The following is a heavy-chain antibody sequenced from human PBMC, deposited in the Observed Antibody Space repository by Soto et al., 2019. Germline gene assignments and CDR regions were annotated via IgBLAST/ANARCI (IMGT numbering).Heavy chain of an antibody. Sequence: RASVKVSCKASGYTFTSYGISSVRQAPGQGLEWMGWISAYNGNTNYAQKLQGRVTMTTDTSTSTAYMELRSLRSDDTAVYYCARGGRLTTAGLGFDYWGQGTLVTVSS. J-gene: IGHJ4*02. V-gene: IGHV1-18*01. CDR1: GYTFTSYG. CDR3: ARGGRLTTAGLGFDY. D-gene: IGHD4-17*01. CDR2: ISAYNGNT.